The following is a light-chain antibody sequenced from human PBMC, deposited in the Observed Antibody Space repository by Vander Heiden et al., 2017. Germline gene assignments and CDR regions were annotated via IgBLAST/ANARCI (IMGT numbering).Light chain of an antibody. Sequence: SYELTQPPSVSVSPGQPASITCSGDKLGDKYACWYQQKPGQSPVLVIYQDSKRPSGIPERFSGSSPGNKATLTIRGTQAMDEADYYCQAWDSSNVVFGGGTKLTVL. J-gene: IGLJ2*01. CDR2: QDS. CDR3: QAWDSSNVV. CDR1: KLGDKY. V-gene: IGLV3-1*01.